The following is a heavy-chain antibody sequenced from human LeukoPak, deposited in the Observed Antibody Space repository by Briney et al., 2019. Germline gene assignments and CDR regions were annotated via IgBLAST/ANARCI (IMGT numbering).Heavy chain of an antibody. CDR2: IYTTGTT. J-gene: IGHJ4*02. Sequence: SETLSLTCTVSSASIRSYYWGWVRQPPGKGLEWIGRIYTTGTTQYNPSLKSRFTMSLDTSANQFSLNLRSVTAADTAVYYCGRQGYTASHYFLDYWSQGTLVAVS. V-gene: IGHV4-4*07. CDR3: GRQGYTASHYFLDY. D-gene: IGHD2-2*02. CDR1: SASIRSYY.